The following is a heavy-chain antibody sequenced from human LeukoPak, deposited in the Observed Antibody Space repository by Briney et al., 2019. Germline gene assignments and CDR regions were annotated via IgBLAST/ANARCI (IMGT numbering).Heavy chain of an antibody. D-gene: IGHD6-6*01. V-gene: IGHV3-23*01. CDR2: ISSRGDST. Sequence: GGSLRLSCAASGFTFSIYAMSWVRQAPGKGLKWVSTISSRGDSTFYADSVKGRFTISRDISKNTLYLQMNSLRAEDTAVYYCASTRIAARPDWFDPWGQGTLVTVSS. CDR3: ASTRIAARPDWFDP. J-gene: IGHJ5*02. CDR1: GFTFSIYA.